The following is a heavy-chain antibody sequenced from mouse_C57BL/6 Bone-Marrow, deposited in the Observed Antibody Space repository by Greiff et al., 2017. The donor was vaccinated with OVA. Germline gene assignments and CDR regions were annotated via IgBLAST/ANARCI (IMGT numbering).Heavy chain of an antibody. J-gene: IGHJ4*01. D-gene: IGHD1-1*01. CDR3: TRSYYGSSPYAMDY. Sequence: VQLQQSGAELVRPGASVTLSCKASGYTFTDYEMHWVKQTPVHGLEWIGAIDPETGGTAYNQKFKGKAILTADKSSSTAYMELRSLTSEDSAVYYCTRSYYGSSPYAMDYWGQGTSVTVSS. CDR2: IDPETGGT. V-gene: IGHV1-15*01. CDR1: GYTFTDYE.